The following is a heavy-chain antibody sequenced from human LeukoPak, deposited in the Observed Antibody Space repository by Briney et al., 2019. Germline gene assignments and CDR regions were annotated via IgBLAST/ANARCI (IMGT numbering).Heavy chain of an antibody. CDR1: GITVSNYG. CDR3: AKRGAVIRVILVGFHKEAYYFDS. D-gene: IGHD3-22*01. J-gene: IGHJ4*02. Sequence: GGSLRLSCAVSGITVSNYGMSWVRQAPGKGPEWVAGISGSGGSAHYADAVKGRFTISRDNPKNTLYLQMNSLRVEDTAVYFCAKRGAVIRVILVGFHKEAYYFDSWGQGALVTVSS. V-gene: IGHV3-23*01. CDR2: ISGSGGSA.